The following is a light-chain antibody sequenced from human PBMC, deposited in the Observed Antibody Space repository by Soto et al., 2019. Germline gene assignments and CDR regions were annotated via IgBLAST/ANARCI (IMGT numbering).Light chain of an antibody. J-gene: IGKJ5*01. Sequence: EIVMTQSPATLSVSPGERATLSCRASHSVSSSYLAWYQQKPGQAPRLLIYGASSRATGIPARFSGSGSGTEFTLTISSLQSEDFAVYYCQQYNNWPPITFGQGTRLEI. V-gene: IGKV3-15*01. CDR2: GAS. CDR3: QQYNNWPPIT. CDR1: HSVSSSY.